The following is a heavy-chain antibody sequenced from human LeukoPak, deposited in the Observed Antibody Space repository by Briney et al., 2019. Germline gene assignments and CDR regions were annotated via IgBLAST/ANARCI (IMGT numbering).Heavy chain of an antibody. V-gene: IGHV4-59*11. CDR1: GGSISGHY. J-gene: IGHJ6*03. CDR3: ARDRPPLEGYYYYYMDV. Sequence: PSETLSLTCTVSGGSISGHYWSWIRQPPGKGLEWIGYIYYSGSTNYNPSLRSRVAISVDTSKNQFSLELSSVTAADTAVYYCARDRPPLEGYYYYYMDVWGKGTTVTVSS. CDR2: IYYSGST. D-gene: IGHD6-6*01.